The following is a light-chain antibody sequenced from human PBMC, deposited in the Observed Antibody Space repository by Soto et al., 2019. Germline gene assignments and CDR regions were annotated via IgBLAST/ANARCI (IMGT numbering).Light chain of an antibody. CDR3: SSYAGSSILL. V-gene: IGLV2-23*01. J-gene: IGLJ2*01. CDR1: SSDVGVYNL. Sequence: QSALTQPASVSGSPGQSITISCTGTSSDVGVYNLVSWYQQHPDKAPKLMIYEGSKRPSGVSTRFSGSKSGNTATLTISGLLAEDEADYYCSSYAGSSILLFGGGPSSPS. CDR2: EGS.